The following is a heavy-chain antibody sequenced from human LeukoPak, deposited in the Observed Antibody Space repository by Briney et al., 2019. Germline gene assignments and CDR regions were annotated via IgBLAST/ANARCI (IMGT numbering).Heavy chain of an antibody. Sequence: GGSLRLSCAASGFTFSSYAMSWVRQAPGKGLEWVSAISGSGGSTYYADSVKGRFTISRDNSKNTLYLQMNSLRAEDTAVYYCAGNCGGDCYWSPWGQGTLVTVSS. J-gene: IGHJ5*02. V-gene: IGHV3-23*01. CDR1: GFTFSSYA. CDR2: ISGSGGST. CDR3: AGNCGGDCYWSP. D-gene: IGHD2-21*02.